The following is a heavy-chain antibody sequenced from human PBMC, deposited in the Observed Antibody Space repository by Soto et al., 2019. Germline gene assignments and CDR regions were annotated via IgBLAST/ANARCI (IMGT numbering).Heavy chain of an antibody. Sequence: SETLSLTCAVYGGSFSGYYWSWIRQPPGKGLEWIGEINHSGSTNYNPSLKSRVTISVDTSKNQFSLKLSSVTAADTAVYYCARVPTDYWGQGTLVTVSS. CDR3: ARVPTDY. J-gene: IGHJ4*02. CDR1: GGSFSGYY. D-gene: IGHD4-17*01. V-gene: IGHV4-34*01. CDR2: INHSGST.